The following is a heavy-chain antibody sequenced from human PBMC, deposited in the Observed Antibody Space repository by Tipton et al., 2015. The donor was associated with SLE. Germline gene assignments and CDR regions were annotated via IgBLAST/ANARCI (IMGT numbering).Heavy chain of an antibody. CDR2: IYSGGST. J-gene: IGHJ5*02. CDR3: ARTPLVATTRGWFDP. D-gene: IGHD5-12*01. V-gene: IGHV3-53*05. CDR1: GFTVSSNY. Sequence: SLRLSYAASGFTVSSNYMSWVRQAPGKGLEWVSVIYSGGSTYYADSVKGRFTISRDNSKNTLYLQMNSLRAEDTAVYYCARTPLVATTRGWFDPWGQGTLVTVSS.